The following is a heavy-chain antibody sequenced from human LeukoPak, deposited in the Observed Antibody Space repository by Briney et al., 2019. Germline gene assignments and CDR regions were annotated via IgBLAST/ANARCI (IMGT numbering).Heavy chain of an antibody. CDR1: GGSISSYY. D-gene: IGHD3-10*01. J-gene: IGHJ4*02. Sequence: SETLSLTCTVSGGSISSYYWSWIRQPAGKGLEWIGRIYTSGSTNYNPSLKSRVTMSVDTSKNQFSLKLSSVTAADTAVYYCARDFSGIIMVRGVILPFDYWGQGTLVTVSS. CDR3: ARDFSGIIMVRGVILPFDY. CDR2: IYTSGST. V-gene: IGHV4-4*07.